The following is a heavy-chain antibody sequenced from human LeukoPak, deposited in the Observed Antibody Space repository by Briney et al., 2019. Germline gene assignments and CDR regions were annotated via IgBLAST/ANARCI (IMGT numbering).Heavy chain of an antibody. CDR3: ARQGKSYYDSSGYSDY. CDR2: IYPGDSDT. J-gene: IGHJ4*02. CDR1: GYSFTSYW. V-gene: IGHV5-51*01. Sequence: GESLKISCKGSGYSFTSYWIGWVRQMPGKGLEWMGIIYPGDSDTSYSPSFQGQVTISADKSISTAYLQWSSLKASDTAMYYCARQGKSYYDSSGYSDYWGQGTLVTVSS. D-gene: IGHD3-22*01.